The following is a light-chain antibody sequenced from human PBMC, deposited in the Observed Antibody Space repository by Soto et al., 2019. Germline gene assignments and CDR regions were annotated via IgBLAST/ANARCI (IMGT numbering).Light chain of an antibody. CDR1: QSVSSSN. J-gene: IGKJ1*01. CDR3: QQYGTSPRT. Sequence: EIVLTQSPGTLSVSPGERAILSCRASQSVSSSNLAWYQQKPGQAPRLLIYGASSRATGIPDRFSGSGSGTDFTLTISRLEPEDFVVYYCQQYGTSPRTFGQGTKVEIK. V-gene: IGKV3-20*01. CDR2: GAS.